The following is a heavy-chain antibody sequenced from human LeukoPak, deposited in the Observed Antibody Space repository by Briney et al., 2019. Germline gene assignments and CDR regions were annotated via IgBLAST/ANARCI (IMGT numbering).Heavy chain of an antibody. CDR3: ARGYYGSGSYYIDY. CDR1: GFTFSSYS. V-gene: IGHV3-21*01. CDR2: FSSSSLYI. D-gene: IGHD3-10*01. Sequence: GGSLRLSCAASGFTFSSYSMNWVRQAPGEGLEWVSSFSSSSLYIYYADSVKGRFTISRDNAKNSLYLQMNSLRAEDTAVYYCARGYYGSGSYYIDYWGQGTLVTVSS. J-gene: IGHJ4*02.